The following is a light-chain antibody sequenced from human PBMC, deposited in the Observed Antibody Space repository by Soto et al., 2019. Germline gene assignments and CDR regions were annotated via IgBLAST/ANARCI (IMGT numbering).Light chain of an antibody. CDR3: KSYTRSSSYV. CDR1: SSDIGYYNF. V-gene: IGLV2-14*01. Sequence: QSALTQPASVSGSPGQSITISCKGTSSDIGYYNFVSWYQQHPGKAPKLMIYEVTHRPSGVSDRFSGSKSGNSASLTISGLQAEDEADYYCKSYTRSSSYVVGTGTKVTVL. CDR2: EVT. J-gene: IGLJ1*01.